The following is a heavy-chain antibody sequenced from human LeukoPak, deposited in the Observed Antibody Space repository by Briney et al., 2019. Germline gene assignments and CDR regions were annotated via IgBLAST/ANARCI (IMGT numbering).Heavy chain of an antibody. CDR3: AKDLSWNTADR. V-gene: IGHV3-74*01. Sequence: PGGSLRLSCVGSGFTYTDYWMHWFRPAPGKGPVWVSRINPDGTIIDYADSVKGRFRISRDNAKNLLYLQMNGLRADDTAVYYCAKDLSWNTADRWGQGILVTVSS. CDR1: GFTYTDYW. D-gene: IGHD5-18*01. J-gene: IGHJ5*02. CDR2: INPDGTII.